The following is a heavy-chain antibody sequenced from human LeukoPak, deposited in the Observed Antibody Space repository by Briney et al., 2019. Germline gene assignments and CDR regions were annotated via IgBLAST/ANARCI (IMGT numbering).Heavy chain of an antibody. J-gene: IGHJ3*02. CDR2: ISGSGGSA. CDR3: AKDRLRYCSSTSCYAFDI. Sequence: GGSLRLSCAASGFTFSSYAMSWARQAPGKGLEWVSAISGSGGSAYYADSVKGRFTISRDNSKNTLYLQMNSLRAEDTAVYYCAKDRLRYCSSTSCYAFDIWGQGTMVTVSS. CDR1: GFTFSSYA. V-gene: IGHV3-23*01. D-gene: IGHD2-2*01.